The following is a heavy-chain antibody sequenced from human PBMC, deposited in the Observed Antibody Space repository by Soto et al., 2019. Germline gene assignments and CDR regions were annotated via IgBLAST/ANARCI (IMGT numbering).Heavy chain of an antibody. J-gene: IGHJ4*02. CDR3: ARALWRFDY. D-gene: IGHD3-16*01. CDR2: IWYDGSNK. V-gene: IGHV3-33*01. Sequence: QVQLVESGGGVVQPGRSLRLSCAASGFTFSSYGMHWVRQAPGKGLEWVAVIWYDGSNKYYADSVKGRFTISRDNAKNSLYLQMNSLRAEDTAVYYCARALWRFDYWGQGTLVAVSS. CDR1: GFTFSSYG.